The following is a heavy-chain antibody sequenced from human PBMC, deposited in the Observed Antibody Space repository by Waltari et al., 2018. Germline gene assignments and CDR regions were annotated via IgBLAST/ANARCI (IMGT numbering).Heavy chain of an antibody. CDR3: ARGYYST. D-gene: IGHD3-22*01. CDR1: GGSLRGYY. Sequence: QVQLQQWGAGLFKPSETLSLTCAVYGGSLRGYYWSWIRQPPGKGLEWIGEINHSGSTNYNPSLKSRVTISVDTSKNQFSLKLSSVTAADTAVYYCARGYYSTWGQGTLVTVSS. V-gene: IGHV4-34*01. J-gene: IGHJ5*02. CDR2: INHSGST.